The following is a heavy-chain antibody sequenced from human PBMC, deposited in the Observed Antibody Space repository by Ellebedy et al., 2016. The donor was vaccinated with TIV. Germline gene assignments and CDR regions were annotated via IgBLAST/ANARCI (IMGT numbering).Heavy chain of an antibody. CDR1: GFTVSNYI. Sequence: GGSLRLSCAASGFTVSNYIMHWVRQAPGKGLEWVALIEYDGRTKFYGDSVRGRFTISRDNSKNTLYLQMNSLRAEDTAVYYCAREDKPEGDNYIGAFDFWGQGTLVTVSS. J-gene: IGHJ4*02. CDR2: IEYDGRTK. D-gene: IGHD5-12*01. V-gene: IGHV3-30*04. CDR3: AREDKPEGDNYIGAFDF.